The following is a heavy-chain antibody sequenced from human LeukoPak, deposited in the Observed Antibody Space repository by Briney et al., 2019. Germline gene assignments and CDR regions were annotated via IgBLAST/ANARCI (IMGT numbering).Heavy chain of an antibody. CDR1: GGSISSGDYY. Sequence: SETLSLTCTVSGGSISSGDYYWSWIRQHPGKGLEWIGYIYYSGSTYYNPSLKSRVTISVDTSKNQFSLKLSSVTAADTAVYYCARSYYYDSSGYYPAQFDCWGQGTLVTVSS. CDR3: ARSYYYDSSGYYPAQFDC. CDR2: IYYSGST. D-gene: IGHD3-22*01. V-gene: IGHV4-31*03. J-gene: IGHJ4*02.